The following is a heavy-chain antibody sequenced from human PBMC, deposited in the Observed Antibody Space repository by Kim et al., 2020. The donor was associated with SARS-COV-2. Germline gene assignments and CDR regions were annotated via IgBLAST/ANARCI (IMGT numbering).Heavy chain of an antibody. CDR3: YRAGRCSYWIDF. Sequence: SETLSLICSASGYSVSSSYWNWIRQPPGKGLEWIAYISVSGNTNSKPSLKRRVTISMHTAKNQYPLNLNFVTATATAVSYCYRAGRCSYWIDFCVQGLL. CDR2: ISVSGNT. D-gene: IGHD1-26*01. J-gene: IGHJ4*02. V-gene: IGHV4-59*02. CDR1: GYSVSSSY.